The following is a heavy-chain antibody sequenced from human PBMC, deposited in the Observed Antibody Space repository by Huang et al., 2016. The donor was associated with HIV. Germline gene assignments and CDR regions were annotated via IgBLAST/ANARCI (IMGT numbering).Heavy chain of an antibody. CDR1: GFGFSAYW. CDR3: ARGHSSGWCFDY. J-gene: IGHJ4*02. CDR2: INQDGAEK. Sequence: EAQLVESGGGLVRPGGSLRLSCAASGFGFSAYWMSWVRQIPGKGLEWVANINQDGAEKYDVDSVKGRFTISRDNAKDSLSLQMNSLRAEDTAVYYCARGHSSGWCFDYWGQGTLVTVSS. V-gene: IGHV3-7*01. D-gene: IGHD6-19*01.